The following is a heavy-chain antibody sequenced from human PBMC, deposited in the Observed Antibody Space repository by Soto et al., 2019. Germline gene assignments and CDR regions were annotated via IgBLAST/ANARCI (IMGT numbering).Heavy chain of an antibody. CDR2: IRSKANSYAT. CDR1: GYTFSGSA. Sequence: KVSFKASGYTFSGSAMHWVRQASGKGLEWVGRIRSKANSYATAYAASVKGRFTISRDDSKNTAYLQMNSLKTEDTAVYYCTSPSYSSSWPWGQGTLVTVSS. J-gene: IGHJ5*02. V-gene: IGHV3-73*01. D-gene: IGHD6-13*01. CDR3: TSPSYSSSWP.